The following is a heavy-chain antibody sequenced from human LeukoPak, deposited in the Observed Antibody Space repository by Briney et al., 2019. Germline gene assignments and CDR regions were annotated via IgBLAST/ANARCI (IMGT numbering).Heavy chain of an antibody. CDR3: ARGQWLDPMDY. Sequence: QPGGSLRLSCAASGFTFSSYSMNWVRQAPGKGLEWVSYISSSSSTIYYADSVKGRFTISRDNAKNSLYLQMNSLRAEDTAVYYCARGQWLDPMDYWGQRTLVTVSS. J-gene: IGHJ4*02. D-gene: IGHD6-19*01. CDR2: ISSSSSTI. V-gene: IGHV3-48*04. CDR1: GFTFSSYS.